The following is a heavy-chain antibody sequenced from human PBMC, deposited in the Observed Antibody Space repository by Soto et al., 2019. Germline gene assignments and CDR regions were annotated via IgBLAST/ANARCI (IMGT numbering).Heavy chain of an antibody. CDR3: ARGAEWFGGLMDG. V-gene: IGHV4-59*01. CDR1: GGSISSYY. CDR2: IYYNGRT. D-gene: IGHD3-10*01. Sequence: QVQLQESGPGLVKPSETLSLTCTVSGGSISSYYLTWIRQPPGKGLEWIGYIYYNGRTNYNPSPKSRAPISLDTSKNQFSPNLSSVTAADPAVYYCARGAEWFGGLMDGWGQGTTVTVSS. J-gene: IGHJ6*02.